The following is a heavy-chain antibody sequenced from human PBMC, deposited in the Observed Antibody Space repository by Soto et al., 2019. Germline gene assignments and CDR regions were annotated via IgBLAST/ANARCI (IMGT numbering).Heavy chain of an antibody. D-gene: IGHD3-10*01. V-gene: IGHV3-53*02. Sequence: EVQLVETGGGLIQPGGSLRLSCAASGFTVSSNYMSWVRQARGKGLEWVSVIYSGGSTYYADSVKGRFTISRDNSKNTLYLQMNSLRAEDTAVYYCARDRGVSPPNYYYYGMDVWGQGTTVTVSS. CDR2: IYSGGST. CDR1: GFTVSSNY. J-gene: IGHJ6*02. CDR3: ARDRGVSPPNYYYYGMDV.